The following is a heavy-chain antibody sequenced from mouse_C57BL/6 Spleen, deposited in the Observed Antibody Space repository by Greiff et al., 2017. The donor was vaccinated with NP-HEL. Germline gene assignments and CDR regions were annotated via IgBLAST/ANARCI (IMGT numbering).Heavy chain of an antibody. CDR2: IYPSDSET. Sequence: QVQLQQSGAELVRPGSSVKLSCKASGYTFTSYWMDWVKQRPGQGLEWIGNIYPSDSETHYNQKFKDKATLTVDKSSSTAYMQLSSLTSEDSAVYYCARFVRLRRAMDYWGQGTSVTVSS. J-gene: IGHJ4*01. CDR3: ARFVRLRRAMDY. CDR1: GYTFTSYW. V-gene: IGHV1-61*01. D-gene: IGHD2-2*01.